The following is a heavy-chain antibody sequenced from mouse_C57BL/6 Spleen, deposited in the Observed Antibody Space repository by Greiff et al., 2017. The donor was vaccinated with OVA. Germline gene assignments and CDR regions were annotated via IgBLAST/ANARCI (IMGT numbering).Heavy chain of an antibody. V-gene: IGHV1-54*01. CDR2: INPGSGGT. CDR1: GYAFTNYL. Sequence: QVQLQQSGAELVRPGTSVKVSCKASGYAFTNYLIEWVKQRPGQGLEWIGVINPGSGGTNYNEKFKGKATLTADKSSSTAYMQLSSLTSEDSAVYICARWAGTHFDYWGQGTTLTVSS. D-gene: IGHD4-1*01. CDR3: ARWAGTHFDY. J-gene: IGHJ2*01.